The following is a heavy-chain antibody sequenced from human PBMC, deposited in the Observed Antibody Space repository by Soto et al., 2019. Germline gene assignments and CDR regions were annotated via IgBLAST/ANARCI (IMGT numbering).Heavy chain of an antibody. CDR3: ARDLLDTTVDYYFDS. V-gene: IGHV4-30-4*01. D-gene: IGHD4-17*01. Sequence: SETLSLTCTVSGGSLSSGTYYWSWIRQPPGKGLEWIGYIYHSGSSQSNPSLKSRVTISIDTSKNQFSLELRSVTAADTAVYYCARDLLDTTVDYYFDSWGPGRLVTVSS. J-gene: IGHJ4*02. CDR2: IYHSGSS. CDR1: GGSLSSGTYY.